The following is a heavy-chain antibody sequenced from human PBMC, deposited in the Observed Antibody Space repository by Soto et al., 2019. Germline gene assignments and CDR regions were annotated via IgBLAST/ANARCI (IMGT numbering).Heavy chain of an antibody. J-gene: IGHJ4*02. CDR1: GYTFTSYG. D-gene: IGHD3-22*01. CDR2: ISAYNGNT. Sequence: ASVKVSCKASGYTFTSYGISWVRQAPGQGLEWMGWISAYNGNTNYAQKLQGRVTMTTDTSTSTAYMELRSLRSDDTAVYYCARSRQPTTYYYDSSGPDYWGQGTLVTVSS. CDR3: ARSRQPTTYYYDSSGPDY. V-gene: IGHV1-18*01.